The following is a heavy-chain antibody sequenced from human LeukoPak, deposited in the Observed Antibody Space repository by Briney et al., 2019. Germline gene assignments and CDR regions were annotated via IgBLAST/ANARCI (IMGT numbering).Heavy chain of an antibody. J-gene: IGHJ4*02. CDR2: ISYDGSNK. CDR3: ARGVDYDILTGYDY. V-gene: IGHV3-30*04. CDR1: GFTFSSYA. Sequence: GRSLRLSCAASGFTFSSYAMHWVRQAPGKGLEWVVVISYDGSNKYYADSVKGRFTISRDNSKNTLYLQMNSLRAEDTAVYYCARGVDYDILTGYDYWGQGTLVTVSS. D-gene: IGHD3-9*01.